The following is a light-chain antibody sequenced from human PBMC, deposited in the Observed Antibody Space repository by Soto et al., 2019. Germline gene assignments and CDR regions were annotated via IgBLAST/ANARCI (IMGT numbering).Light chain of an antibody. CDR1: SSDVGGYNY. V-gene: IGLV2-14*01. J-gene: IGLJ2*01. CDR2: DVS. CDR3: SSYTSSSTLVV. Sequence: QSVLTQPASVSGSPGQSITISCTGTSSDVGGYNYVSWYQQHPGKAPKLMIYDVSSRPSGVSNRFSGSKSGNTASLPISGLQAEDEADYYCSSYTSSSTLVVFGGGTKLTVL.